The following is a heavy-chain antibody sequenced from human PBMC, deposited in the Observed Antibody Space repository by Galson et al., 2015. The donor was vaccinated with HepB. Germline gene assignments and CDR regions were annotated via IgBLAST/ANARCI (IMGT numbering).Heavy chain of an antibody. CDR1: GYTFTSYG. CDR3: AREARGDYTDGGFNY. Sequence: SVKVSGKASGYTFTSYGISWVRQAPGQGLEWMGWISAYNGNTNYAQKLQGGVTMTTNTSTSTVYMELRSLRSDDTAVYYCAREARGDYTDGGFNYWGQGTLVTVSS. D-gene: IGHD4-17*01. V-gene: IGHV1-18*01. J-gene: IGHJ4*02. CDR2: ISAYNGNT.